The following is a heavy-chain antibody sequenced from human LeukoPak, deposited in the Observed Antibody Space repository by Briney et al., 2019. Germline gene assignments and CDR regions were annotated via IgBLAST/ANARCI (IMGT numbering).Heavy chain of an antibody. CDR1: GFTFSSYA. J-gene: IGHJ4*02. Sequence: PGGSLRLSCAASGFTFSSYAMHWVRQAPGKGLEWVSAISGSGGSTYYADSVKGRFTISRDNSKNTLYLQMNSLRAEDTAVYYCAKEDGESTVTTQPPFDYWGQGTLVTVSS. V-gene: IGHV3-23*01. CDR2: ISGSGGST. D-gene: IGHD4-17*01. CDR3: AKEDGESTVTTQPPFDY.